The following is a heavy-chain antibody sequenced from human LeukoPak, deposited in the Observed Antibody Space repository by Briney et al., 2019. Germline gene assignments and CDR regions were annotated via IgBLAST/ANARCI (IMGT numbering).Heavy chain of an antibody. D-gene: IGHD6-13*01. V-gene: IGHV4-31*03. Sequence: SETLSLTCTVSGGSISSGGYYWSWIRQHPGKGLEWIGYIYYSGSTYYNPSLMSRVTISVDTSKNQFSLKLSSVTAADTAVYYCARYSSSWLRFDYWGQGTLVTVSS. J-gene: IGHJ4*02. CDR1: GGSISSGGYY. CDR3: ARYSSSWLRFDY. CDR2: IYYSGST.